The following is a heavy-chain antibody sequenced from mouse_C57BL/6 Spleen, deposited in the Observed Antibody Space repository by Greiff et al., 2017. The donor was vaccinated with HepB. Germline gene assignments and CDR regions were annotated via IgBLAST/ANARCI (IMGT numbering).Heavy chain of an antibody. Sequence: VHVKQSGAELVRPGASVKLSCTASGFNIKDDYMHWVKQRPEQGLEWIGWIDPENGDTEYASKFQGKATITADTSSNTAYLQLSSLTSEDTAVYYCTRYGTPGYFDYWGQGTTLTVSS. V-gene: IGHV14-4*01. CDR3: TRYGTPGYFDY. D-gene: IGHD2-10*02. J-gene: IGHJ2*01. CDR1: GFNIKDDY. CDR2: IDPENGDT.